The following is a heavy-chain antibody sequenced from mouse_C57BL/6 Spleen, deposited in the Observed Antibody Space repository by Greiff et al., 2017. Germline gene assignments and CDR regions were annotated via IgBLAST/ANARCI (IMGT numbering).Heavy chain of an antibody. CDR1: GYTFTSYW. Sequence: VQLQESGAELVRPGSSVKLSCKASGYTFTSYWMDWVKQRPGQGLEWIGNIYPSDSETHYNQKFKDKATLTVDKSSSTAYMQLSSLTSEDSAVDYWAREGTGPPDYWGQGTTLTVSA. CDR3: AREGTGPPDY. CDR2: IYPSDSET. J-gene: IGHJ2*01. V-gene: IGHV1-61*01. D-gene: IGHD4-1*01.